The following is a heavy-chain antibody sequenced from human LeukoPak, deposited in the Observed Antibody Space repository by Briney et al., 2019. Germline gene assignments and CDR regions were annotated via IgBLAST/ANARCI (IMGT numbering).Heavy chain of an antibody. D-gene: IGHD2-2*01. Sequence: SVKVSCKXSGGTFSSYAISWVRQSPGQGLERMGGIIPIFGTANYSQKFQGRVTITADESTSTAYMELSSLRSEDTAVYYCARSGRKIVVVPAAILDYFDYWGQGTLVTVSS. CDR1: GGTFSSYA. CDR3: ARSGRKIVVVPAAILDYFDY. V-gene: IGHV1-69*01. CDR2: IIPIFGTA. J-gene: IGHJ4*02.